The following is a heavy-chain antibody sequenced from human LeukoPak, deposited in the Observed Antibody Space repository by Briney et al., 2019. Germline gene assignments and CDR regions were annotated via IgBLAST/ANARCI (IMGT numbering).Heavy chain of an antibody. CDR1: GFTFSGYE. Sequence: GGSLRLSCAASGFTFSGYEMNWVRQAPGEGLQWVSYISSSGKKIYYADSVKGRFTISRDNAKTSLYLHMNSLRAEDKAVYYCVRGHLPPYTTKWDTWFDPWGQGTLVTVSS. J-gene: IGHJ5*02. V-gene: IGHV3-48*03. D-gene: IGHD1-1*01. CDR3: VRGHLPPYTTKWDTWFDP. CDR2: ISSSGKKI.